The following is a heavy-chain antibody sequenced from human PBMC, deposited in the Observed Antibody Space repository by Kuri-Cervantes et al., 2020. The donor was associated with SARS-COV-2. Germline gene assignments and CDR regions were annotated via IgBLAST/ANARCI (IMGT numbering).Heavy chain of an antibody. CDR1: GYSFTSYW. Sequence: GESLKISCKGSGYSFTSYWIGWVRQMPGKGLEWMGIIYPGDSDTRYSPSFQGQVTISPDKSISTAYLQWSSLKASDTAVYYCARPLYSNYDPVFWCFDLWGRGTLVTVSS. CDR3: ARPLYSNYDPVFWCFDL. D-gene: IGHD4-11*01. CDR2: IYPGDSDT. J-gene: IGHJ2*01. V-gene: IGHV5-51*01.